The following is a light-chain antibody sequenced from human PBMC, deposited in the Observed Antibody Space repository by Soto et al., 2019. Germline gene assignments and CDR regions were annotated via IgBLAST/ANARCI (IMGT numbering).Light chain of an antibody. CDR2: EVG. V-gene: IGLV2-14*01. CDR3: SSYASSNFV. CDR1: SSDVGGYNF. Sequence: QSTLAQPASMSGSPGQSITISCTGTSSDVGGYNFVSWYQQHPGKAPKLMIYEVGNRPSGVSNRFSGSKSGNTASLTISGLHADDEADYYCSSYASSNFVFGTGTKLTVL. J-gene: IGLJ1*01.